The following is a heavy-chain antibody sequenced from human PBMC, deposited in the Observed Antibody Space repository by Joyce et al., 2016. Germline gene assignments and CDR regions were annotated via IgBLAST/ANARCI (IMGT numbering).Heavy chain of an antibody. CDR1: GYSFTSYG. Sequence: EVQLVQSGAEVRKPGESLRISCQGSGYSFTSYGITWLRQMPGKGLEWMGRSDPTDSYTSYSPSFRGHVTISVDKSIGTAYLQWGSLKASDTAMYYCARRGYCTTTSCLDDYWGQGTLVTVSS. J-gene: IGHJ4*02. CDR3: ARRGYCTTTSCLDDY. D-gene: IGHD2-2*03. CDR2: SDPTDSYT. V-gene: IGHV5-10-1*03.